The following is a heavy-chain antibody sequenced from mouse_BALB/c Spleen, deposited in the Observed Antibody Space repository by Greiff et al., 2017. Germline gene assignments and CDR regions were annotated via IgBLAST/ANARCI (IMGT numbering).Heavy chain of an antibody. Sequence: VQLQQSGPELVRPGVSVTISCKGSGYTFPDYAMHWVKQSHAKSLEWIGVISTYSGNTNYNPKFKGKSTMTVDKSSSTTYMELAKLTSKDSAIYYCARSGGNYDDYAMDYWGQGTSVTVSA. D-gene: IGHD2-1*01. J-gene: IGHJ4*01. CDR2: ISTYSGNT. V-gene: IGHV1S137*01. CDR1: GYTFPDYA. CDR3: ARSGGNYDDYAMDY.